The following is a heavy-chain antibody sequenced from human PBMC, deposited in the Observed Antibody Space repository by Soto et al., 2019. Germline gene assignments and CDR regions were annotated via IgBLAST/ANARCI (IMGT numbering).Heavy chain of an antibody. CDR1: EFTFSNYA. J-gene: IGHJ4*02. CDR2: ISDNGGTT. D-gene: IGHD6-13*01. CDR3: AKDPQQLIVYFAY. V-gene: IGHV3-23*01. Sequence: GGSLRLSCAASEFTFSNYAMSWVRQAPGKGLEWVSSISDNGGTTYYADSVKGRFTISRDNSKNTLYLQMNSLRAEDTAVYYWAKDPQQLIVYFAYWGQGTQVTVSS.